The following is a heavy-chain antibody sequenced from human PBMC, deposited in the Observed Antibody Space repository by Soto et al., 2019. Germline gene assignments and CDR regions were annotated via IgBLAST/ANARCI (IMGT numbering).Heavy chain of an antibody. CDR3: ARESSNFYYINWFDP. J-gene: IGHJ5*02. CDR1: GGSISSSSYY. CDR2: IYYSGST. V-gene: IGHV4-39*02. D-gene: IGHD1-26*01. Sequence: SETLSLTCTVSGGSISSSSYYWGWIRQPPGKGLEWIGSIYYSGSTYYNPSLKSRVNISVDTSKNQFSLKLSSVTAADTVVYYCARESSNFYYINWFDPWGQGTLVTVSS.